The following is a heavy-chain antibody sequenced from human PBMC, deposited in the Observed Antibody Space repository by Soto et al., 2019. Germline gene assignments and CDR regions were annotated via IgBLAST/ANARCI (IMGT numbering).Heavy chain of an antibody. Sequence: GGSLRLSCAASGFTFSSYSMNWVRQAPGKGLEWVSSISSSSSYIYYADSVKGRFTISRDNAKNSLYLQMNSLRAEDTAVYYCARSVRAGFYYYYGMDVWGQGTTVTVS. CDR2: ISSSSSYI. J-gene: IGHJ6*02. CDR1: GFTFSSYS. V-gene: IGHV3-21*01. CDR3: ARSVRAGFYYYYGMDV. D-gene: IGHD6-13*01.